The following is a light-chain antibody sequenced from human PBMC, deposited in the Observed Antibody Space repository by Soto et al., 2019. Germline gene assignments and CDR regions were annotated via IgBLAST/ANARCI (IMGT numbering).Light chain of an antibody. Sequence: IQITQSPSSVSASVGDRVTITCRASQGIGSWLAWYQQKPGKAPKLLIHAASSLQSGVPSRFSGSESGTDFSLTISSLQPEDFATYYCQQANSLPYTFGQGTKLEIK. J-gene: IGKJ2*01. CDR2: AAS. V-gene: IGKV1-12*01. CDR3: QQANSLPYT. CDR1: QGIGSW.